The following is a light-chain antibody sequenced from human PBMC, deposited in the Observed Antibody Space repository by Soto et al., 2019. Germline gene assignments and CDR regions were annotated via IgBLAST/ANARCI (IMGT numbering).Light chain of an antibody. Sequence: EIVLTQSPAILSLSPGERATLSCRASQSVSSYLAWYQQKPGQDPRLLIYDASNRATGIPSRFSGSGAGTDFTLTISSLEPDDFAVYYCQQRSNWPPSIGGGTKVEIK. V-gene: IGKV3-11*01. CDR2: DAS. J-gene: IGKJ4*01. CDR1: QSVSSY. CDR3: QQRSNWPPS.